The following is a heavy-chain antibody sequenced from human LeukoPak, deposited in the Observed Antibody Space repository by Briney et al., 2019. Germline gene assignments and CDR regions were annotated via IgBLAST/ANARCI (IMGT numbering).Heavy chain of an antibody. CDR1: GYTFISYG. CDR2: ISAYKGKT. Sequence: GASVKVSCKASGYTFISYGISWVRQAPGQGLEWMGWISAYKGKTKYAEKFQGRVTMTTDTSTSTAYMELRSLRSDDTAVYYCARVRGRSNWFDPWGQGTLVTVSS. CDR3: ARVRGRSNWFDP. V-gene: IGHV1-18*04. J-gene: IGHJ5*02. D-gene: IGHD3-16*01.